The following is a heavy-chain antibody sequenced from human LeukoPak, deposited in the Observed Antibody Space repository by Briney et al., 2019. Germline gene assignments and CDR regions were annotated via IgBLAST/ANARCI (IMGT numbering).Heavy chain of an antibody. J-gene: IGHJ4*02. CDR2: ISAYNGNT. D-gene: IGHD2-15*01. V-gene: IGHV1-18*01. CDR1: GYTFTSYG. Sequence: ASVKVSCKASGYTFTSYGISWVRQAPGQGLEWMGWISAYNGNTNYAQKLQGRVTMTTDTSTSTAYMELRSLRSDDTAVYYCARVERARYCSGGSCYDYWGQGTPVTVSS. CDR3: ARVERARYCSGGSCYDY.